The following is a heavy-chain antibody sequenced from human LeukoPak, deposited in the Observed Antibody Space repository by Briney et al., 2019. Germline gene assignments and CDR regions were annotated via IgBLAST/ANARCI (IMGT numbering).Heavy chain of an antibody. CDR3: AGEEDLRELRGGREFFQY. Sequence: PGGSLRLSCTASGFTFSSNGMHWVRQAPGKGLEWVAVVWYDGSKKYYADSVKGRFTISRDNSKNTVYLQMNSLRVEDTAVYYCAGEEDLRELRGGREFFQYWGQGTLVTVSS. CDR2: VWYDGSKK. CDR1: GFTFSSNG. J-gene: IGHJ1*01. D-gene: IGHD3-10*01. V-gene: IGHV3-33*01.